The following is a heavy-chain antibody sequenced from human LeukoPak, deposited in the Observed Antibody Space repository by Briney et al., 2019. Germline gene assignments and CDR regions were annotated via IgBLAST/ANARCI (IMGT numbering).Heavy chain of an antibody. Sequence: PGGSLRLSCAASGFTFSSYAMNSVCQAPGKGLEWVSGISGSGLTTYYADSVKGRFTISRDNSKNTVYLQVNSLRAEDTAIFYCAKATVAVAGHTYFAYWGQGTLLTVSS. V-gene: IGHV3-23*01. CDR1: GFTFSSYA. CDR3: AKATVAVAGHTYFAY. D-gene: IGHD6-19*01. J-gene: IGHJ4*02. CDR2: ISGSGLTT.